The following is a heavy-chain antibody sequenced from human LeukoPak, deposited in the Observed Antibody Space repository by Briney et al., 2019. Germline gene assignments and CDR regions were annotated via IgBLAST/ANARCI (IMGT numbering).Heavy chain of an antibody. CDR3: ASGPPTPS. Sequence: PSETLSLTCAVYGGSFSGYYWSWIRQPPGKGLEWIGEINHSGSTNYNPSLKSRLSISVDTSNNQFSLKLTSVTAADTAVYYCASGPPTPSWGQGTLVTVSS. CDR2: INHSGST. V-gene: IGHV4-34*01. CDR1: GGSFSGYY. J-gene: IGHJ4*02.